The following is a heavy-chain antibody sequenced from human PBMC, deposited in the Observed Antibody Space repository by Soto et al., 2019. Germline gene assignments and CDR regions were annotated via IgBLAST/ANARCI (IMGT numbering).Heavy chain of an antibody. Sequence: HVKLQESGPGPVTPSQTLSLSCTVSGVSITSGSYYWTWVRQSTGTGLEWIGYRYYSGNTYYNPSLNCRSTISVDSSKNQCFLKLTAVPAADTALYYCGKVLIGATLHADGESWGQGARVTVSS. D-gene: IGHD2-15*01. V-gene: IGHV4-30-4*01. CDR2: RYYSGNT. J-gene: IGHJ5*02. CDR3: GKVLIGATLHADGES. CDR1: GVSITSGSYY.